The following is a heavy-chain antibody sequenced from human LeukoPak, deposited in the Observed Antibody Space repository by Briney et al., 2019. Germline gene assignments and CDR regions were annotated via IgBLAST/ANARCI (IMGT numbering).Heavy chain of an antibody. V-gene: IGHV4-34*01. CDR1: GGSFSGYY. Sequence: SETLSLTCAVYGGSFSGYYWSWIRQPPGKGLEWIGEINHSGSTNYNPSLKGRVTISVDTSKNQFSLKLSSVTAADTAVYYCARGRGFSGYYYYWGQGTLVTVSS. CDR3: ARGRGFSGYYYY. CDR2: INHSGST. J-gene: IGHJ4*02. D-gene: IGHD3-22*01.